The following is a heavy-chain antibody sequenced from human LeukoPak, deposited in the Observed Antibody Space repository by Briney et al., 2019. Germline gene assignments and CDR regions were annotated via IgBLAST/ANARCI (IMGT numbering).Heavy chain of an antibody. CDR1: GGSFSGYY. D-gene: IGHD3-10*01. CDR2: INHSGST. J-gene: IGHJ6*04. V-gene: IGHV4-34*01. Sequence: SDTLSLTSAVYGGSFSGYYWSWIRQPPGKGLEWIAEINHSGSTYYNPSLKSRVTISVDTSKNQFSLKLSSVTAADTAVYYCARRRIKDYYGSGSYYRGVYYYYGMDVWGKGTTVTVSS. CDR3: ARRRIKDYYGSGSYYRGVYYYYGMDV.